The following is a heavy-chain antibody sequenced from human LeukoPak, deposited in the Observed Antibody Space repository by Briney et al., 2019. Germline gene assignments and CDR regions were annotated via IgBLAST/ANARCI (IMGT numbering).Heavy chain of an antibody. V-gene: IGHV1-8*03. CDR3: ARVGYSNSYDY. CDR2: MNPNSGNA. Sequence: GASVKVSCKASGYTFTGYYMHWVRQAPGQGLEWMGWMNPNSGNADSAQRFQGRVTITWDTSISTAYMELTSLRSEDTAVYYCARVGYSNSYDYWGQGTLVTVSS. CDR1: GYTFTGYY. D-gene: IGHD4-11*01. J-gene: IGHJ4*02.